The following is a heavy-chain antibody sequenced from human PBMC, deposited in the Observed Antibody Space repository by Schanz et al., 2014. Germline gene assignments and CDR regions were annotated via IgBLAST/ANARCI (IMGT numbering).Heavy chain of an antibody. D-gene: IGHD1-1*01. V-gene: IGHV3-53*01. Sequence: EVQLVESGGGLIQPGGSLRLSCAASGFTVSSNYMSWVRQAPGKGLVWGSVIDSGSRTYYADSVKGRFTISRDTSKNTLYLQMNSLRAEDTAVYYCARDRWDWNNAFDIWGQGTMATVSS. J-gene: IGHJ3*02. CDR1: GFTVSSNY. CDR2: IDSGSRT. CDR3: ARDRWDWNNAFDI.